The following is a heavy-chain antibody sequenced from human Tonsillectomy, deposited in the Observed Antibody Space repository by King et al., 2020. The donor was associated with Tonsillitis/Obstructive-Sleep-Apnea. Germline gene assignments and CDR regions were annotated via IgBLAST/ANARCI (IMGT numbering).Heavy chain of an antibody. J-gene: IGHJ4*02. Sequence: LQLQESGPGRVKPSETPSLICTVSFGSICSSSYYWGWIRAPPGEGLGWIGSIYYSGCTYYNTSLKSLFTISLDNSKNQVSLKLSSVTAADTAVYYCASGVLRGYSYGYGYWGQGTLVTVSS. CDR2: IYYSGCT. CDR3: ASGVLRGYSYGYGY. CDR1: FGSICSSSYY. D-gene: IGHD5-18*01. V-gene: IGHV4-39*01.